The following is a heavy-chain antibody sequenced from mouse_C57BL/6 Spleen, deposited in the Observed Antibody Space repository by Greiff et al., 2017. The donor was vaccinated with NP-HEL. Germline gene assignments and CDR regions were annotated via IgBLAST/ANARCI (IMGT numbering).Heavy chain of an antibody. CDR2: INPSTGGT. Sequence: EVKLVASGPELVKPGASVKISCKASGYSFTGYYMNWVKQSPEKSLEWIGEINPSTGGTTYNQKFKAKATLTVDKSSSTAYMQLKSLTSEDSAVYYCARSLGYGTFDYWGQGTTLTVSS. CDR1: GYSFTGYY. CDR3: ARSLGYGTFDY. J-gene: IGHJ2*01. V-gene: IGHV1-42*01. D-gene: IGHD2-2*01.